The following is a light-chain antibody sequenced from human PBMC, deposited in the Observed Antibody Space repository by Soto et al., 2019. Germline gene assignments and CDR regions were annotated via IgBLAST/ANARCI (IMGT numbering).Light chain of an antibody. CDR2: AAS. Sequence: DIQMTQSPSSLFASVGDRVTITCRASQSVSNYLNWYQQKPGKAPKLLISAASSLQSGVPSRFSGSGSGTDFTLTTSSLQPEDFATYFCQQSYITPPYTFGQGTKVDIK. J-gene: IGKJ2*01. V-gene: IGKV1-39*01. CDR3: QQSYITPPYT. CDR1: QSVSNY.